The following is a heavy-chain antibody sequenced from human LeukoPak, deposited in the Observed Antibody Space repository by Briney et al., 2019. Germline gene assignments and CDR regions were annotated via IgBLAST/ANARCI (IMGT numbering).Heavy chain of an antibody. V-gene: IGHV1-18*01. D-gene: IGHD3-22*01. CDR3: ARVPPPIYDSSGFDY. CDR2: ISAYNGNT. J-gene: IGHJ4*02. Sequence: GASVKVSCKASGYTFTSYGISWVRQAPGQGLEWMGWISAYNGNTNYAQRLQGRVTMTTDTSTSTAYMELRSLRSDDTAVYYCARVPPPIYDSSGFDYWGQGTLVTVSS. CDR1: GYTFTSYG.